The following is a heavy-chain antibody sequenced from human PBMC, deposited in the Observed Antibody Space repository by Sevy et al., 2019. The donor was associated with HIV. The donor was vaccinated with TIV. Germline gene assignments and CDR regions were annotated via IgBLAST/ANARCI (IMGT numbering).Heavy chain of an antibody. Sequence: GGSLRLSCAASGFTFSSYAMSWVRQAPGKGLEWVSAISGSGGSTYYADSVKGRFTISRDNSKNQLYLQMNSLRAEDTAVYYCAKDLEYNWNDVAAFDIWGQGTMVTVSS. J-gene: IGHJ3*02. V-gene: IGHV3-23*01. CDR3: AKDLEYNWNDVAAFDI. CDR1: GFTFSSYA. D-gene: IGHD1-1*01. CDR2: ISGSGGST.